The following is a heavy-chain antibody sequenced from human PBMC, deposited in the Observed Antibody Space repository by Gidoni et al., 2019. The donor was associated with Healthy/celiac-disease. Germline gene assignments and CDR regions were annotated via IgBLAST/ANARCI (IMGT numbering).Heavy chain of an antibody. CDR3: AKDLGYDFWSGYYTYYYYGMDV. Sequence: EVQLLESGGGLVQPGGSLRLSCAASGFTFSSYAMSWVRQAPGKGLEWGSAISGSGGSTYYADSVKGRFTISRDNSKNTLYLQMNSLRAEDTAVYYCAKDLGYDFWSGYYTYYYYGMDVWGQGTTVTVSS. D-gene: IGHD3-3*01. CDR2: ISGSGGST. V-gene: IGHV3-23*01. CDR1: GFTFSSYA. J-gene: IGHJ6*02.